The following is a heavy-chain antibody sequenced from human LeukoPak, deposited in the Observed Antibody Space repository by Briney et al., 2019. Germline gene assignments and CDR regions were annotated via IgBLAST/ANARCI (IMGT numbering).Heavy chain of an antibody. CDR3: AKGGGIVADAFDI. V-gene: IGHV3-30*02. CDR1: GFTFSSYG. J-gene: IGHJ3*02. D-gene: IGHD6-13*01. CDR2: IRYDGSNK. Sequence: GGSLRLSCAASGFTFSSYGMHWVRQAPGKGLEWVAFIRYDGSNKYYADSVKGRFTISRDNSKNTLYLQMNSLRAEDTAVYYCAKGGGIVADAFDIWGQGIMVTVSS.